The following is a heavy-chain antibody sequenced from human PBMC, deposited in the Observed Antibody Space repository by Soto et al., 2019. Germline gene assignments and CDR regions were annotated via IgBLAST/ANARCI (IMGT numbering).Heavy chain of an antibody. CDR1: GGSISSYY. V-gene: IGHV4-59*12. CDR3: ARARATIAAAAIFDC. D-gene: IGHD6-13*01. Sequence: SETLSLTCTVSGGSISSYYWSWIRQPPGKGLEWIGYIYYSGSTNYNPSLKSRVTISVDTSKNQFPLKLTSVTAADTAVYYCARARATIAAAAIFDCGGQGTLVTVSS. J-gene: IGHJ4*02. CDR2: IYYSGST.